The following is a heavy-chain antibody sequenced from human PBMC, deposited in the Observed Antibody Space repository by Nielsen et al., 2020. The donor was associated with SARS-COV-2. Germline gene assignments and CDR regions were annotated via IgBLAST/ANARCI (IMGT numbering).Heavy chain of an antibody. CDR1: GYTLSELS. CDR3: ATSLVAAIFGVLDY. Sequence: ASVQVSCKVSGYTLSELSIHWVRQAPGKGLEWMGGFDPGDAETVYAQKFQGRTTMTEDTSADTAYMDLSSLRTEDTAVYYCATSLVAAIFGVLDYWGPGTLVTVSS. V-gene: IGHV1-24*01. CDR2: FDPGDAET. D-gene: IGHD3-3*01. J-gene: IGHJ4*02.